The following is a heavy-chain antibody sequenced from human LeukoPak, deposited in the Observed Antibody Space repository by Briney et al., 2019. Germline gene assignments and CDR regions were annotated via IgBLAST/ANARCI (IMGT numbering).Heavy chain of an antibody. Sequence: PGGSLRLSCAASGFSFNNYPMHWVRQAPEKGLEWVSSISSSSSYIYYADSVKGRFTISRDNAKNSLYLQMNSLRAEDTAVYYCARDTRAVAGTVDYWGQGTLVTVSS. D-gene: IGHD6-19*01. CDR1: GFSFNNYP. V-gene: IGHV3-21*01. CDR3: ARDTRAVAGTVDY. CDR2: ISSSSSYI. J-gene: IGHJ4*02.